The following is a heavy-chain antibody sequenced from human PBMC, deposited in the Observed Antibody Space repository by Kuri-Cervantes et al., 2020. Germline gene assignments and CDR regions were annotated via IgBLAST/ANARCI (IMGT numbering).Heavy chain of an antibody. D-gene: IGHD3-22*01. CDR3: AREESRATYYYDSSGLCFDY. CDR2: MNPNSGNT. J-gene: IGHJ4*02. CDR1: GYTFTSYD. Sequence: ASVKVSCKASGYTFTSYDINWVRQATGQGLEWMGWMNPNSGNTGHAQKFQGRVTMTRNTSISTAYMELSSLRSEDTAVYYCAREESRATYYYDSSGLCFDYWGQGTLVTVSS. V-gene: IGHV1-8*01.